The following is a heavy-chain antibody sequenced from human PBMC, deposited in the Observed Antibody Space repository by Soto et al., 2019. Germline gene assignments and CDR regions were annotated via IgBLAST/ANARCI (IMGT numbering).Heavy chain of an antibody. V-gene: IGHV1-3*01. CDR3: ARDPNYDFWSGYWDSGAIDAFDI. CDR2: INAGNGNT. D-gene: IGHD3-3*01. Sequence: XSVKVSCKASGYTFTSYAMHWVRQAPGQRLEWMGWINAGNGNTKYSQKFQGRVTITRDTSASTAYMELSSLRSEDTAVYYCARDPNYDFWSGYWDSGAIDAFDIWGQGTMVTVSS. J-gene: IGHJ3*02. CDR1: GYTFTSYA.